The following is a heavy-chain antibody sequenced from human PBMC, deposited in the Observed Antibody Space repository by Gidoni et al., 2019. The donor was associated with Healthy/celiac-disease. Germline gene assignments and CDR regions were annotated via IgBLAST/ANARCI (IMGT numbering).Heavy chain of an antibody. V-gene: IGHV3-30*04. Sequence: QVQLVESGGGVVTPGRSLSLSCAASGFTFRSYALHWVRQAPGKGLEWGAVISYDGSNKYYADSVKGRFTICRDNSKTTLYLQMNSLRAEDTAVYYCARDRLRTGPYGSGSSRPYYYGMDVWGQGTTVTVSS. D-gene: IGHD3-10*01. CDR3: ARDRLRTGPYGSGSSRPYYYGMDV. J-gene: IGHJ6*02. CDR2: ISYDGSNK. CDR1: GFTFRSYA.